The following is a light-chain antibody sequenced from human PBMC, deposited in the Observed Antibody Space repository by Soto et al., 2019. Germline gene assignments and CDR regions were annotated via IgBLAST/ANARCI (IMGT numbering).Light chain of an antibody. J-gene: IGLJ3*02. Sequence: QSVLTQPPSVSGAPGQRVTISCTGSSSNIGAGYDVHWYQQLPVTASKLLIYGNSNRPSGVPDRFSGSKSGTSASLAITGLQAEDEADYYCQSYDSSLSVVFGGGTKLTVL. V-gene: IGLV1-40*01. CDR1: SSNIGAGYD. CDR3: QSYDSSLSVV. CDR2: GNS.